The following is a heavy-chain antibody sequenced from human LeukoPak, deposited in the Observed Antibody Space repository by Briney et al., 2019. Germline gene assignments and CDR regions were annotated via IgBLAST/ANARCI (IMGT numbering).Heavy chain of an antibody. Sequence: PGGSLRLSCAASGLTFRNYGMSWVRQAPGKGLECVSGISGSGSNTYYADSVKGRLTISRDNSKNTLYLQMNSLRAEDTAVYYCAKRHTRDDYDFWSGRPYYFDYWGQGTLVTVSS. J-gene: IGHJ4*02. D-gene: IGHD3-3*01. CDR2: ISGSGSNT. CDR1: GLTFRNYG. CDR3: AKRHTRDDYDFWSGRPYYFDY. V-gene: IGHV3-23*01.